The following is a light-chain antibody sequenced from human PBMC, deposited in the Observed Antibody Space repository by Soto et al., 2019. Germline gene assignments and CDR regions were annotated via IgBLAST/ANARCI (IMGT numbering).Light chain of an antibody. V-gene: IGKV3-15*01. J-gene: IGKJ5*01. CDR3: QHYHGWPIT. CDR1: QSVSSH. Sequence: EIVMTQSPATLSVSPGEGATVSCRASQSVSSHLACYQHKPVQAPRLLFYDASTRATVIPARFSGSGSGTEFTLTISSLQSEDFAVYYCQHYHGWPITFGQGTRLEIK. CDR2: DAS.